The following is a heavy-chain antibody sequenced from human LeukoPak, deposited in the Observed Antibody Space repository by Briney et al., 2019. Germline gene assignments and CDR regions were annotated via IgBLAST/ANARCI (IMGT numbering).Heavy chain of an antibody. V-gene: IGHV4-34*01. Sequence: SETLSLTCAVYGGSFSGYYWSWIRQPPGKGLEWIGEINHSGTHNYNRSLKRRVTISVDTSKNQFSLNLSSVTAADTAVYYCARGLRLRAAALRWCWFDPWGQGTLVTVSS. J-gene: IGHJ5*02. CDR3: ARGLRLRAAALRWCWFDP. CDR2: INHSGTH. CDR1: GGSFSGYY. D-gene: IGHD6-13*01.